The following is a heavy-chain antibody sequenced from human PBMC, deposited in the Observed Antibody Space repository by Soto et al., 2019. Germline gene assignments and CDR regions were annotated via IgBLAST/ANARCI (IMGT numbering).Heavy chain of an antibody. J-gene: IGHJ4*02. D-gene: IGHD3-22*01. Sequence: QVQLVQSGAEVKKPGSSVKVSCKASGGTFSSYAISWVRQAPGQGLEWMGGIIPIFGTANYAQKFQGRVTITADETTSTAYMELSSLRSEDTAVYYCARDVYYYDSRGYYYYFDYWGQGTRVTVSS. V-gene: IGHV1-69*12. CDR3: ARDVYYYDSRGYYYYFDY. CDR2: IIPIFGTA. CDR1: GGTFSSYA.